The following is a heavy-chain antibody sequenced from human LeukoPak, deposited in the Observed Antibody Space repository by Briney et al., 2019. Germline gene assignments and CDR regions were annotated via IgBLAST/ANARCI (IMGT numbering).Heavy chain of an antibody. V-gene: IGHV4-38-2*02. CDR1: GFTFSDYY. Sequence: GSLRLSCAASGFTFSDYYMSWIRQPPGKGLEWIGSIYYSGSTYYNPSLKSRVTISVDTSKNQFSLKLSSVTAADTAVYYCARDLPYFNYWGQGTLVTVSS. J-gene: IGHJ4*02. D-gene: IGHD3-10*01. CDR3: ARDLPYFNY. CDR2: IYYSGST.